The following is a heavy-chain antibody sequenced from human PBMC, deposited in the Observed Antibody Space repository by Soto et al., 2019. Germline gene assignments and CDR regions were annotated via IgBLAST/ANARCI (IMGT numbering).Heavy chain of an antibody. CDR3: ARGDRGAFDL. Sequence: EVQLVESGGGLVQPGESLRLSCAASGFTFSYYWMHWVRQAPGEGLVWVSRIHSDGSSTTYADSVKGRFTISRDNARNTLYLRMNSLRAEDTAVYYCARGDRGAFDLWGQGTVVTVSS. J-gene: IGHJ3*01. CDR2: IHSDGSST. V-gene: IGHV3-74*01. D-gene: IGHD1-26*01. CDR1: GFTFSYYW.